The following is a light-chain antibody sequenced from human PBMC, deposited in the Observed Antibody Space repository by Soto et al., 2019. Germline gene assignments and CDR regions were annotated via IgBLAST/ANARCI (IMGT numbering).Light chain of an antibody. Sequence: DIQLTQSPSSLSSSVGDRVTITCRASQSISSYLVWHQQKPGKAPELLIYGASTLADGVPSRFSGSGSGTEFILTISSLQPEDFATYYCQQYKASPYTFGPGTKVDIK. CDR1: QSISSY. J-gene: IGKJ3*01. CDR3: QQYKASPYT. V-gene: IGKV1-9*01. CDR2: GAS.